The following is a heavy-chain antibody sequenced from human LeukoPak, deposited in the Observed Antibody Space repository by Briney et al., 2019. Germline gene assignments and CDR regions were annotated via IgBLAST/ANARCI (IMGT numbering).Heavy chain of an antibody. CDR3: ARGAQIAVAGSFDAFDI. J-gene: IGHJ3*02. CDR2: INPSGGTT. V-gene: IGHV1-46*01. Sequence: GASVKVSCKASGYTFSSYYMHWVRQAPGQGLEWMGIINPSGGTTTYAQKFQGRVTMTRDTSTGTVCMELNSLRSEDTAVYYCARGAQIAVAGSFDAFDIWGQGTMVTVSS. D-gene: IGHD6-19*01. CDR1: GYTFSSYY.